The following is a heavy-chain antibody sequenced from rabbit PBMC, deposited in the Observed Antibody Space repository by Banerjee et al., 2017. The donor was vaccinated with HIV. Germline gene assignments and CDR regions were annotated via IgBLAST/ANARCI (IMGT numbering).Heavy chain of an antibody. J-gene: IGHJ3*01. CDR3: ASNVGYTGDSYVWGL. CDR1: GFTISSSYY. CDR2: IYGGSSGRT. V-gene: IGHV1S45*01. D-gene: IGHD8-1*01. Sequence: QEQLEESGGDLVKPEGSLALTCKASGFTISSSYYMCWVRQAPGKGLEWIACIYGGSSGRTRYASWVNGRFTISKTSSTTVTLQMTSLTAADTATYFCASNVGYTGDSYVWGLWGQGTLVTVS.